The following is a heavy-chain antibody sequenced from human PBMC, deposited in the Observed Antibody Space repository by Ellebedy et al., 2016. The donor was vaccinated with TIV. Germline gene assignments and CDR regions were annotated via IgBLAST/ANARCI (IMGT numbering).Heavy chain of an antibody. V-gene: IGHV1-69*13. D-gene: IGHD2-15*01. J-gene: IGHJ5*02. CDR1: GGTFSSYA. CDR3: AREDDQRRSGGSWSIVENP. Sequence: SVKVSCXASGGTFSSYAISWVRQAPGQGLEWMGGIIPIFGTANYAQKFQGRVTITADESTSTAYMELSSLRSEDTAVYYCAREDDQRRSGGSWSIVENPWGQGTLVTVSS. CDR2: IIPIFGTA.